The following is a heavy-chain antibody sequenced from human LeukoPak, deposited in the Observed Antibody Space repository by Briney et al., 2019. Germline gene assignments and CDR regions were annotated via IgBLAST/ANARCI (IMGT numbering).Heavy chain of an antibody. CDR3: HLTMPETRGDAFDI. CDR2: IYHSGST. J-gene: IGHJ3*02. CDR1: GGSISSSNW. Sequence: PSETLSLTCAVSGGSISSSNWWSWVRQPPGKGLEWIGEIYHSGSTNYNPSLKSRVTISVDKSKNQFSLKLSSVTAADTAVYCCHLTMPETRGDAFDIWGQGTMVTVSS. D-gene: IGHD2/OR15-2a*01. V-gene: IGHV4-4*01.